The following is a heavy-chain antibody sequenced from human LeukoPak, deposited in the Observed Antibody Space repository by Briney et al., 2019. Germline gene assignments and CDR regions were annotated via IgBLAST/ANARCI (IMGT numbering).Heavy chain of an antibody. Sequence: GGSLRLSCAASGFTFSSYSMNWVREAPGKGLEWVSSISSSSSYIYYADSVKGRFTISRDNAKNSLYLQMNSLRAEDTAVYYCARSFSSGWYFDYWGQGTLVTVSS. V-gene: IGHV3-21*01. CDR3: ARSFSSGWYFDY. J-gene: IGHJ4*02. D-gene: IGHD6-19*01. CDR2: ISSSSSYI. CDR1: GFTFSSYS.